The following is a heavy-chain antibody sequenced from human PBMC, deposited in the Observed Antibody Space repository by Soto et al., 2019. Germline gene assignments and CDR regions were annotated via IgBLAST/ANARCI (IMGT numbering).Heavy chain of an antibody. J-gene: IGHJ4*02. CDR2: IYWDDDK. CDR1: GFSLTTSGVG. D-gene: IGHD3-3*01. CDR3: AHRVLRTVFGLVTTTAIYFDF. V-gene: IGHV2-5*02. Sequence: QITLNESGPTVVRPTETLTLTCRFSGFSLTTSGVGVGWIRQSPGKAPEWLALIYWDDDKRYSASLKSRLTINKDNYKNQVVLTVSDLDPTDTTTYYCAHRVLRTVFGLVTTTAIYFDFWGQGTPVAVSS.